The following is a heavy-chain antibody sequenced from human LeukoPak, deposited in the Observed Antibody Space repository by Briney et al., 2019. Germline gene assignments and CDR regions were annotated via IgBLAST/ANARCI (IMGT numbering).Heavy chain of an antibody. J-gene: IGHJ3*02. CDR3: AKLAPSHAFDI. CDR1: AFTFSSYE. D-gene: IGHD1-26*01. V-gene: IGHV3-48*03. CDR2: ISSSGSTR. Sequence: QPGGSLRLSCAASAFTFSSYEMNWVRQAPGKGLEWVSYISSSGSTRHYADSVKGRFTISRDNAKNTLYLQMNSLRAEDTAVYYCAKLAPSHAFDIWGQGTMVTVSS.